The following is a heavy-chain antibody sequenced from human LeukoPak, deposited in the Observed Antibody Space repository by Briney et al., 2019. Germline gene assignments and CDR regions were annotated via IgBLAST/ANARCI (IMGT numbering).Heavy chain of an antibody. CDR1: GGSISSGGYY. CDR2: IYYSGST. J-gene: IGHJ4*02. D-gene: IGHD1-26*01. CDR3: ARYFSGSYYLAYFDY. V-gene: IGHV4-61*08. Sequence: PSQTLSLTCTVSGGSISSGGYYWSWIRQPPGKGLEWIGYIYYSGSTNYNPSLKSRVTISVDTSKNQFSLKLSSVTAADTAVYYCARYFSGSYYLAYFDYWGQGTLVTVSS.